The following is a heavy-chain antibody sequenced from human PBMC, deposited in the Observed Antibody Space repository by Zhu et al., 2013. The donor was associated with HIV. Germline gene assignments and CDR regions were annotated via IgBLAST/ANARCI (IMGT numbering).Heavy chain of an antibody. CDR1: GGSITNGGYS. CDR2: IYQTGAT. D-gene: IGHD3-10*01. J-gene: IGHJ3*02. Sequence: QLQLQESGPGLVKPSQTLSLTCAVSGGSITNGGYSWSWIRQPPGKGLEWIGFIYQTGATFYNPSLKSRVTISIDRSKNQFSLKLNSVTAADTAVYYCARDTMVRGVIIKDAFDIWGPGTMVTVSS. V-gene: IGHV4-30-2*01. CDR3: ARDTMVRGVIIKDAFDI.